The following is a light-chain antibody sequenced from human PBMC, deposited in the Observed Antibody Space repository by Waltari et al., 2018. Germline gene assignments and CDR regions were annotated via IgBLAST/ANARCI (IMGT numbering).Light chain of an antibody. CDR2: SNE. CDR1: RFNIRSNA. V-gene: IGLV1-44*01. Sequence: QSVLTQPPSASGTPGQRVTISCSGSRFNIRSNAVNWYQQLPGTAPTLLIYSNEQRPARVPDRLSGSKSGTSASLAISGRQSEDEADYYCAAWDDSLNGHWVFGGGTKLTVL. CDR3: AAWDDSLNGHWV. J-gene: IGLJ3*02.